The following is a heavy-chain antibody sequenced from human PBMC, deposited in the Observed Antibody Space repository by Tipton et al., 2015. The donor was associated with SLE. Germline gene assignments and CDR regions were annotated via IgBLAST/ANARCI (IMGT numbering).Heavy chain of an antibody. CDR1: GFTFSSYA. J-gene: IGHJ4*02. D-gene: IGHD1-1*01. Sequence: GSLRLSCAASGFTFSSYAMSWVRQAPGKGLEWVSGISGSGGSTYYADYVKGRFTISRDNSKNTLYLQMNSLRAEDTAVYYCAKNSLVNGWDLQRPVDDWGQGTLVTVSS. CDR2: ISGSGGST. CDR3: AKNSLVNGWDLQRPVDD. V-gene: IGHV3-23*01.